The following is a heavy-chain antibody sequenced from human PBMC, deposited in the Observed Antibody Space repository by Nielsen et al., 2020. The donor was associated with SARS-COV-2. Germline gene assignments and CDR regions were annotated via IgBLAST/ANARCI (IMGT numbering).Heavy chain of an antibody. Sequence: ASVKVSCKASGYTFTSYNIAWVRQAPGQGLEWMGRISTNNGDVKYAQSLQGRVTMTTDTSTRTVYMELKRLRSDDTAVYYCAREGSGVVPGPLGIGMWYLYYYMDVWGKGTTVTVSS. V-gene: IGHV1-18*04. CDR2: ISTNNGDV. J-gene: IGHJ6*03. CDR3: AREGSGVVPGPLGIGMWYLYYYMDV. D-gene: IGHD2-2*01. CDR1: GYTFTSYN.